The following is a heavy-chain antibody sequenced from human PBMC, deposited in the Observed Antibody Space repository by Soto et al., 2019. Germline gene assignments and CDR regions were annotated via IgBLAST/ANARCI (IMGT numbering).Heavy chain of an antibody. J-gene: IGHJ6*02. CDR1: GDSVASNGAA. CDR3: ARPLGYCSSTRCHPQGMDF. Sequence: SQALSLTCAISGDSVASNGAAWNWIRQSPSRGLEWLGRTYYRSKWYNDYAVSVKSRITINPDTSKNQFSLQLNSVTPEDTAVYYCARPLGYCSSTRCHPQGMDFWCPATTGTLSS. CDR2: TYYRSKWYN. D-gene: IGHD2-2*01. V-gene: IGHV6-1*01.